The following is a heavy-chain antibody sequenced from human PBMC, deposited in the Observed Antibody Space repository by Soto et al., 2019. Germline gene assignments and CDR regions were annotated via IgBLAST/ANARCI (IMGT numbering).Heavy chain of an antibody. CDR3: ARSVAVPGAHIDY. CDR1: GGSISGSY. V-gene: IGHV4-59*01. CDR2: VYYTGST. J-gene: IGHJ4*02. Sequence: XGTLSLTCSVSGGSISGSYWSWIRQSPGKGLEWLGYVYYTGSTNYSPSLRSRVSISVDTSKNEFSLRLSSVTAADTAVYFCARSVAVPGAHIDYWGQGTQVTVSS. D-gene: IGHD6-19*01.